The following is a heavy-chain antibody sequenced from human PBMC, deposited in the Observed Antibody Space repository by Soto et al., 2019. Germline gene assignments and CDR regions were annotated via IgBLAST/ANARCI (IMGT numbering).Heavy chain of an antibody. J-gene: IGHJ4*02. D-gene: IGHD3-9*01. CDR3: ARHRGYYDILTGYYTELNFDY. CDR1: GGSISSSSYY. V-gene: IGHV4-39*01. Sequence: NPSETLSLTCTVSGGSISSSSYYWGWFRQPQGKGLEWIASIYYSGSTYYNPSLKSRVTISVDTSKNQFSLKLSSVTAADTAVYYCARHRGYYDILTGYYTELNFDYWGQGTLVTLSS. CDR2: IYYSGST.